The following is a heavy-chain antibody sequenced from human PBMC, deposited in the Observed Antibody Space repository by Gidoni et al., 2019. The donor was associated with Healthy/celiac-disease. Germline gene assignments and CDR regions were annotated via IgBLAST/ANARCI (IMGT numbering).Heavy chain of an antibody. J-gene: IGHJ2*01. CDR2: IYTSGST. V-gene: IGHV4-4*07. Sequence: QVQLQESCPGLVTPSETLSLTCPVSVGTISSYYWSWTRQPAGKGLEWSGRIYTSGSTNYNPALKSRVTMSVDTSKNQFSLKLSSVTAAETAVYYCARVWVLGEDWYFDLWGRGTLVTVSS. CDR3: ARVWVLGEDWYFDL. CDR1: VGTISSYY. D-gene: IGHD3-16*01.